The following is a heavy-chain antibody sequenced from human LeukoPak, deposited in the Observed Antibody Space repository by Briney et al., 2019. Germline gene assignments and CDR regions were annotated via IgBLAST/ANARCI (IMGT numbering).Heavy chain of an antibody. CDR1: GYSFTGYY. CDR3: ARDRDDILTGD. CDR2: INPNSGGT. V-gene: IGHV1-2*02. D-gene: IGHD3-9*01. Sequence: GASVKVSCKASGYSFTGYYMHWVRQAPGQGLEWMGWINPNSGGTGYAQKFQGRVTMTRDTSISTAYMELSRLRSDDTAVYYCARDRDDILTGDWGQGTLVTVSS. J-gene: IGHJ4*02.